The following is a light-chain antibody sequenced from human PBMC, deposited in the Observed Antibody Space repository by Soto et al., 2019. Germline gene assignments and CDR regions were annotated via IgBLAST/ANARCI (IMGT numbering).Light chain of an antibody. CDR1: QNIDNY. CDR3: QHYDHVQVT. CDR2: DAS. J-gene: IGKJ5*01. V-gene: IGKV1-33*01. Sequence: DIQMTQSKSSLSASVGDRVTITCQASQNIDNYLNWYQQKPGKAPNLLIYDASSLKTGVPSRFSGSGSGTDFTLTINSLQPEDFATYYCQHYDHVQVTFGQGRLLEI.